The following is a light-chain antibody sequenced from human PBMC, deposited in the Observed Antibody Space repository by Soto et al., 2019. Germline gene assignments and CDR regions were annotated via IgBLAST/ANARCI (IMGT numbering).Light chain of an antibody. CDR1: SSNIGAGYD. Sequence: QLVLTQPPSVSGAPGQRVTISCTGSSSNIGAGYDVHWYQQLPGTAPKLLIYGNNNRPSGVPDRFSGSKSGTSASLAITGLQAEDEADYYCQSYDSSLSGDVFGTGTKLTVL. V-gene: IGLV1-40*01. CDR3: QSYDSSLSGDV. CDR2: GNN. J-gene: IGLJ1*01.